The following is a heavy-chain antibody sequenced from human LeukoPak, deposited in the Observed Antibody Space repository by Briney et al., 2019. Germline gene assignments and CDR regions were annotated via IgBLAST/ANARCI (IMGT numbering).Heavy chain of an antibody. CDR2: IYTSGST. V-gene: IGHV4-4*07. J-gene: IGHJ4*02. CDR3: ARAPGVTFSDY. Sequence: PSETLSLTCTVSGGSISSYYCSWIRQPAGEGLEWIWRIYTSGSTNYNPSLKSRVTMSVDTSKNQFSLKLSSVTAADTAVYYCARAPGVTFSDYWGQGTLVTVSS. D-gene: IGHD5-18*01. CDR1: GGSISSYY.